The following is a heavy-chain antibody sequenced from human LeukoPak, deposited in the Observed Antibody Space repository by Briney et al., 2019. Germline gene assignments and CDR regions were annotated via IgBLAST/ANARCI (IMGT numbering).Heavy chain of an antibody. D-gene: IGHD5-18*01. Sequence: PSETLSLTCTVSGGSISSSSYYWGWIRQPPGKGLEWIGSIYYSGSTYYNPSLKSRVTISVDTSKNQFSLKLSSVTAADTAVYYCARGAVDTAIKAQIPPYYYYYYMDVWGKGTTVTVSS. J-gene: IGHJ6*03. CDR1: GGSISSSSYY. CDR2: IYYSGST. CDR3: ARGAVDTAIKAQIPPYYYYYYMDV. V-gene: IGHV4-39*07.